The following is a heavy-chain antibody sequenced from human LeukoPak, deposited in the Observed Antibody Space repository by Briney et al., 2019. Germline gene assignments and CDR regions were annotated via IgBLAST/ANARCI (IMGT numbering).Heavy chain of an antibody. CDR1: GYTFTGYY. V-gene: IGHV1-2*02. Sequence: ASVNVSCKASGYTFTGYYMHWVRQAPGQGLEWMGWINPNSGGTNYAQKFQGRVTMTRDTSISTAYVELSRLRSDDTAVYYCARGTPSRQNWFDPWGQGTLVTVSS. J-gene: IGHJ5*02. CDR3: ARGTPSRQNWFDP. CDR2: INPNSGGT.